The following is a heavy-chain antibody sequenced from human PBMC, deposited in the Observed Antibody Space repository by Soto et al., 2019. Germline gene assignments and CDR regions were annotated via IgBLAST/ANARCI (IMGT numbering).Heavy chain of an antibody. V-gene: IGHV4-39*01. CDR3: ARSIVVVVAANGRTFDY. CDR2: IYYSGST. CDR1: GGSISSSSYY. Sequence: SETLSLTCTVSGGSISSSSYYWGWIRQPPGKGLEWIGSIYYSGSTYYNPSLKSRVTISVDTSKNQFSLKLSSVTAADTAVYYCARSIVVVVAANGRTFDYWGQGTLVTVSS. J-gene: IGHJ4*02. D-gene: IGHD2-15*01.